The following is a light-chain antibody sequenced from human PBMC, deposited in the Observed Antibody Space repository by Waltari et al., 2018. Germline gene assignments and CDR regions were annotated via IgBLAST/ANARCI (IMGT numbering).Light chain of an antibody. CDR2: GNN. Sequence: QPILTQPPSVSGAPGQRVTISCTGSRSNNRSANEVPCSQDFPGRGPKLLIYGNNHRPSGVPDRFSGSKSGTSASLTITGLQAEDEADYYCQSFDTSLSDGVVFGGGTKV. J-gene: IGLJ2*01. V-gene: IGLV1-40*02. CDR3: QSFDTSLSDGVV. CDR1: RSNNRSANE.